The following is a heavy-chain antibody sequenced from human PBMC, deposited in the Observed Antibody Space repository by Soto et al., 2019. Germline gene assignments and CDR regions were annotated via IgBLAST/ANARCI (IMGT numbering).Heavy chain of an antibody. V-gene: IGHV4-38-2*02. J-gene: IGHJ4*02. Sequence: SPTLSLTWSVSVSSRSSDYYWGFIRQPPGKGLEWIGSINHSGSTYYNPSLKSRVTISVDTSKNQFSLKLTSVTAADTAVYYCATAPKIDYFDSWAQGTLVTVSS. CDR2: INHSGST. CDR1: VSSRSSDYY. CDR3: ATAPKIDYFDS.